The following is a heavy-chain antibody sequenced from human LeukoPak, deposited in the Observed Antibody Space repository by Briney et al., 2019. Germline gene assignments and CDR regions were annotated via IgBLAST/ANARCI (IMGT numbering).Heavy chain of an antibody. J-gene: IGHJ5*02. CDR2: INHSGST. V-gene: IGHV4-34*01. CDR1: GGSFSGYY. D-gene: IGHD1-26*01. CDR3: ARGIHRSGSRRRVFALWFDP. Sequence: PSETLSLTCAVYGGSFSGYYWSWIRQPPGKGLEWIGEINHSGSTNYNPSLKSRVTVSVDTSKNQFSLKLSSVTAADTAVYYCARGIHRSGSRRRVFALWFDPWGQGTLVTVSS.